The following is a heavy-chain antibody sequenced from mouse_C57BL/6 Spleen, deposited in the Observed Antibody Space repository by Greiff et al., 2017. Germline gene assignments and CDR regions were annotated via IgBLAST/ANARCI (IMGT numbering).Heavy chain of an antibody. CDR3: ANHDDYYPWDY. V-gene: IGHV5-17*01. J-gene: IGHJ4*01. CDR1: GFTFSDYG. CDR2: ISSGSSTI. D-gene: IGHD2-3*01. Sequence: EVKLVESGGGLVKPGGSLKLSCAASGFTFSDYGMHWVRQAPEKGLEWVAYISSGSSTIYYADTVKGRFTISRDNAKNTLFLQMTSLRSEDTAMYYCANHDDYYPWDYWGQGTSVTVSS.